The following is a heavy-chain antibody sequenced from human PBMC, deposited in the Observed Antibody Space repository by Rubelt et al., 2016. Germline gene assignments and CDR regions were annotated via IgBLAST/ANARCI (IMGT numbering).Heavy chain of an antibody. J-gene: IGHJ4*02. V-gene: IGHV4-4*02. D-gene: IGHD5-12*01. Sequence: QVQLQESGPGLVTPSGTLSLTCAVSGGSISSHNWWSWVRQPPGKGLEWIGEIYHSGSTNYIPSLKSRVTLSVDKSKNQSALRLSAVTAADTAVYYCASKLYDYPYYFDCWGQGTLVTVSS. CDR1: GGSISSHNW. CDR2: IYHSGST. CDR3: ASKLYDYPYYFDC.